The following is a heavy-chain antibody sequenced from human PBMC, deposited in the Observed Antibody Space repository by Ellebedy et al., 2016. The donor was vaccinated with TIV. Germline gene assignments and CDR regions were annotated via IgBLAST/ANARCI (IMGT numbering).Heavy chain of an antibody. CDR2: INHSGST. J-gene: IGHJ4*02. Sequence: MPSETLSLTCAVYGGSFSGYYWSWIRQPPGKGLEWIGEINHSGSTNYNPSLKSRVTISVDTSKNQFSLKLSSVTAADTAVYYCARSEIDSGYEYFDYWGQGTLVTVSS. CDR3: ARSEIDSGYEYFDY. D-gene: IGHD5-12*01. V-gene: IGHV4-34*01. CDR1: GGSFSGYY.